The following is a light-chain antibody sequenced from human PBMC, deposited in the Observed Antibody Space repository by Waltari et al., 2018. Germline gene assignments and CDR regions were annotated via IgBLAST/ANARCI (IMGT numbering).Light chain of an antibody. CDR2: WAS. V-gene: IGKV4-1*01. CDR1: PSFFYGANNKNY. CDR3: QQYFSVPWT. Sequence: DIALTQSPDSLSVYLGERATISCKSSPSFFYGANNKNYLAWYRQKPGQPPKLLIYWASTRESGVPDRFSGSGSGTDFTLTISSLQADDVAVYYCQQYFSVPWTFGQGTKVEIK. J-gene: IGKJ1*01.